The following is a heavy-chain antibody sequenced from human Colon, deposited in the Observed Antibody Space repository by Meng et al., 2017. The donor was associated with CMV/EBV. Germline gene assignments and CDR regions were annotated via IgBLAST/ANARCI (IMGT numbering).Heavy chain of an antibody. D-gene: IGHD1-1*01. CDR1: GFTFSAYS. J-gene: IGHJ4*02. Sequence: GGSLRLSCSASGFTFSAYSLNWVRQGPGKGLEWVSIIYQDGRQFYADSVKGRFTISRDNSRDTVYLQMTDLRADDTATYFCAKDWTQDGLFTFDFWGRGTVVTVSS. V-gene: IGHV3-23*03. CDR3: AKDWTQDGLFTFDF. CDR2: IYQDGRQ.